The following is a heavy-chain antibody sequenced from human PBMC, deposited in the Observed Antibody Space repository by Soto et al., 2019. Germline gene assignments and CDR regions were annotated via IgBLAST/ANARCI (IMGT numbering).Heavy chain of an antibody. D-gene: IGHD3-10*01. J-gene: IGHJ6*02. V-gene: IGHV5-10-1*01. CDR3: ATARYGSGSYYNPSAYYYYGMDV. CDR1: GYSFTSYW. CDR2: IDPSDSYT. Sequence: LQISCKGSGYSFTSYWISWVRQMPGKGLEWMGRIDPSDSYTNYSPSFQGHVTISADKSISTAYLQWSSLKASDTAMYYCATARYGSGSYYNPSAYYYYGMDVWGQGTTVTVSS.